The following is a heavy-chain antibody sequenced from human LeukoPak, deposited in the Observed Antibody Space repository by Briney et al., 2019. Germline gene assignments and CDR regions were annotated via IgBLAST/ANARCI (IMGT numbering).Heavy chain of an antibody. CDR3: VRDCWDSASFLDY. CDR2: IKEDGSEK. V-gene: IGHV3-7*01. D-gene: IGHD1-26*01. CDR1: GFTFSSYG. J-gene: IGHJ4*02. Sequence: GGSLRLSCAASGFTFSSYGMHWVRQAPGKGLEWVTNIKEDGSEKNYVDSVKGRFTISRDNAKNSLYLQMNNLRAEDTAVYYCVRDCWDSASFLDYWGQGTLVTVSS.